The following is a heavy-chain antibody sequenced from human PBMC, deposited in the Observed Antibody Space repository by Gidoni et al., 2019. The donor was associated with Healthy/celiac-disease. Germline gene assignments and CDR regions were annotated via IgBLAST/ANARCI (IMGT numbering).Heavy chain of an antibody. CDR2: ISGSGGST. D-gene: IGHD3-10*01. CDR1: GFTFSSYA. V-gene: IGHV3-23*01. CDR3: AKVDGPHYGSGRHFQH. J-gene: IGHJ1*01. Sequence: EVQLLESGGGLVQPGGSLRLSCAASGFTFSSYAMSWVRQAPGKGLEWVSAISGSGGSTYYADSVKGRFTISRDNSKNTLYLQMNSLRAEDTAVYYCAKVDGPHYGSGRHFQHWGQGTLVTVSS.